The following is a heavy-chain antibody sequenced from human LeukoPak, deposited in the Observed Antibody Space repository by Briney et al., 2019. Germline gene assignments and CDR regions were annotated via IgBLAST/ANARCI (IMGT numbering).Heavy chain of an antibody. V-gene: IGHV3-30*18. D-gene: IGHD7-27*01. Sequence: GGSLRLSCAASGFTFSSHGMHWARQAPGKGLGWEAVISYDGSLKYYADSVKGRFTISRDNSKNTLYLQMNSLGAEDTAVYFCAKDPSNLGPIDYWGQGTLVTVSS. CDR1: GFTFSSHG. J-gene: IGHJ4*02. CDR2: ISYDGSLK. CDR3: AKDPSNLGPIDY.